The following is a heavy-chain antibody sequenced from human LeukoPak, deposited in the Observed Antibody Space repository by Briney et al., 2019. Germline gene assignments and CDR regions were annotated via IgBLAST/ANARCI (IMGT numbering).Heavy chain of an antibody. CDR1: GFTFSSYA. J-gene: IGHJ6*03. V-gene: IGHV3-23*01. CDR2: MSGSGGST. Sequence: PGGYLRLSCAASGFTFSSYAMSWVRQAPGKGLEWVSAMSGSGGSTYYADSVKGRFTISRDNSKDTLYLQMNSLRAEDTAVYYCAKEVWYSNYYYYYMDVWGKGTTVTVSS. D-gene: IGHD4-11*01. CDR3: AKEVWYSNYYYYYMDV.